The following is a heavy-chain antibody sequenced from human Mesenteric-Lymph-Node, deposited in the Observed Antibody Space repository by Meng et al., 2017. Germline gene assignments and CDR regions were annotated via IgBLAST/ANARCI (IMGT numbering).Heavy chain of an antibody. V-gene: IGHV3-33*01. CDR2: IWYDGSNE. CDR3: ARDKRPPVMGLDH. J-gene: IGHJ4*02. CDR1: GFTLSTYG. Sequence: QVQLGGSGGGVVQPGRSLRLSCETSGFTLSTYGIHWVRQAPGKGLEWVALIWYDGSNEYYADSVKGRFTISRDSSKNTVYLQMNRLRAEDTAVYYCARDKRPPVMGLDHWGQGTLVTVSS. D-gene: IGHD3-16*01.